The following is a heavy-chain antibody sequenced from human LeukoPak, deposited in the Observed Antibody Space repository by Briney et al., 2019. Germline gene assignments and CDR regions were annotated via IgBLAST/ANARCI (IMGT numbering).Heavy chain of an antibody. CDR3: ARGRFSIWAREVILQEWFDP. CDR2: INHSGST. Sequence: SETLSLTCAVYGGSFSGYYWSWIRQPPGKGLEWIGEINHSGSTNYNPSLKSRVTISVDTSKNQFSLKLSSVTAADTAVYYCARGRFSIWAREVILQEWFDPWGQGTLVTVSS. D-gene: IGHD7-27*01. J-gene: IGHJ5*02. CDR1: GGSFSGYY. V-gene: IGHV4-34*01.